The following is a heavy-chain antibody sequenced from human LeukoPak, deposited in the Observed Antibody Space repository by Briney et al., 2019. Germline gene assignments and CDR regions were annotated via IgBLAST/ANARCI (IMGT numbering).Heavy chain of an antibody. J-gene: IGHJ6*03. CDR2: IKQDGSEK. D-gene: IGHD2-15*01. CDR3: ARDTRYCSGGSCYVDYYYYYMDV. Sequence: GGSLRLSCAASGLTFSSYWMSWVRQAPGKGLEWVANIKQDGSEKYYVDSVKGRFTISRDNAKNSLYLQMNSLRAEDTAVYYCARDTRYCSGGSCYVDYYYYYMDVWGKGTTVTVSS. CDR1: GLTFSSYW. V-gene: IGHV3-7*01.